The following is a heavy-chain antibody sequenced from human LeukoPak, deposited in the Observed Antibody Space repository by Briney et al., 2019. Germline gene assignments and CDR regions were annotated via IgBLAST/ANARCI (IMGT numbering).Heavy chain of an antibody. D-gene: IGHD2-15*01. CDR3: ARDGLAAATLHWCFDL. CDR2: IFNSDDTI. Sequence: GGSLRLSCAASGFTFSTYEMNWVRQAPGKGLEWVSYIFNSDDTIKYADSVKGRFTISRDNARNSLYLQMNSLRAEDTAVYYCARDGLAAATLHWCFDLWGRGTLVTVSS. J-gene: IGHJ2*01. V-gene: IGHV3-48*03. CDR1: GFTFSTYE.